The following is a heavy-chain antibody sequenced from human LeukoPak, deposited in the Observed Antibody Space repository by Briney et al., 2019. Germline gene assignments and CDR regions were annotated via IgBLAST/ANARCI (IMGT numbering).Heavy chain of an antibody. J-gene: IGHJ4*02. CDR2: ISGGST. CDR3: ARYPGYCSSTSCYNFDY. CDR1: GFTVSSNE. D-gene: IGHD2-2*01. Sequence: GGSLRLSCAASGFTVSSNEMSWVRQAPGKGLEWVSSISGGSTYYADSRKGRFTISRDNSKNTLHLQMNSLRAEDTAVYYCARYPGYCSSTSCYNFDYWGQGTLVTVSS. V-gene: IGHV3-38-3*01.